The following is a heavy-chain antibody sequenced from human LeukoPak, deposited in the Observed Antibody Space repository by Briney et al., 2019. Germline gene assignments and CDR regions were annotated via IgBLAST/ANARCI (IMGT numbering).Heavy chain of an antibody. CDR1: LFTLSNYA. V-gene: IGHV3-21*04. CDR3: AMGYFYDSGGYSTIFDY. D-gene: IGHD3-22*01. CDR2: ISSSSKDK. J-gene: IGHJ4*02. Sequence: GGALRLSCVASLFTLSNYAMNRVRQAPGKGLEWVSSISSSSKDKYYEESVKGRFTISRDNSKNTLYLQMNSLRAEDTAVYYCAMGYFYDSGGYSTIFDYWGQGTLVTVSS.